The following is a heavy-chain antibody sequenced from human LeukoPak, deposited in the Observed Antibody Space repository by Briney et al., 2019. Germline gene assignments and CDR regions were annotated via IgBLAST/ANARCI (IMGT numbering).Heavy chain of an antibody. Sequence: GGSLRLSCAASGFTFNNYDMYWVRQAPGKGLEWVAFIRYDGSNKNYADSVKGRFTISRDNSKNTLYLQMNSLRAEDTAVYYCARGLDGYNYYFDYWGQGTLVTVSA. CDR1: GFTFNNYD. V-gene: IGHV3-30*02. D-gene: IGHD5-24*01. CDR3: ARGLDGYNYYFDY. CDR2: IRYDGSNK. J-gene: IGHJ4*02.